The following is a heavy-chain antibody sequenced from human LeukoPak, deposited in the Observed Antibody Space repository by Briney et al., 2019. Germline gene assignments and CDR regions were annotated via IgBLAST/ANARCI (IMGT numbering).Heavy chain of an antibody. V-gene: IGHV3-30*04. CDR1: GFTFSSYA. Sequence: GGSLRLSCAASGFTFSSYAMHWVRQAPGKGLEWVAVISYDGSNKYYADSVKGRFTISRDNSKNTLYLQMNSLRAEDTAVYYCAKEGTYCKGALDYWGQGTLVTVSS. J-gene: IGHJ4*02. CDR3: AKEGTYCKGALDY. CDR2: ISYDGSNK. D-gene: IGHD2/OR15-2a*01.